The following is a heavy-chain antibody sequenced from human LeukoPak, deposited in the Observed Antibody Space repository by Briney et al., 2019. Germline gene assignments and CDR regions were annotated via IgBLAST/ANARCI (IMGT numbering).Heavy chain of an antibody. J-gene: IGHJ5*02. CDR3: ARDQYYDSKGWFDP. D-gene: IGHD3-22*01. V-gene: IGHV4-59*12. CDR2: IYYSGST. Sequence: GSLRLSCAASGFTFSSYWMSWIRQPPGKGLEWIGYIYYSGSTNYNPSLKSRVTISVDTSKNQFSPKLSSVTAADTAVYYCARDQYYDSKGWFDPWGQGTLVTVSS. CDR1: GFTFSSYW.